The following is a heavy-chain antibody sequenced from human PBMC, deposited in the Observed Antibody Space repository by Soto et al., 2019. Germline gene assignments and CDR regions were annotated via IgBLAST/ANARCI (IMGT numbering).Heavy chain of an antibody. CDR1: GFTFSSYG. D-gene: IGHD6-25*01. CDR2: ISYDGRNK. CDR3: VKDGSGGWPYFEDMDV. V-gene: IGHV3-30*18. Sequence: GGCLRLSCAASGFTFSSYGMHWGRQAPGKGLEWVAVISYDGRNKYYADAVKGRFTISRDNSKNTLYLQMSSLRAEDTAVYYCVKDGSGGWPYFEDMDVWGQGTTSTVSS. J-gene: IGHJ6*02.